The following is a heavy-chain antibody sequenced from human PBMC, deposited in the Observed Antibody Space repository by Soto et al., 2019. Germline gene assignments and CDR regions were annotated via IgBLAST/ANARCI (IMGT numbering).Heavy chain of an antibody. CDR2: ISAYNYNT. D-gene: IGHD2-15*01. CDR3: ASVVGAIGPWFDP. CDR1: GYTFTSYG. J-gene: IGHJ5*02. Sequence: QVQLVQSGAEVKKPGASVKVSCKASGYTFTSYGLSWVRQAPGQGLEWLGRISAYNYNTNYAQKLQGRVTMTTDTSTSTAYMELRSLRSEDTAVYYCASVVGAIGPWFDPWGQGTLVNVSS. V-gene: IGHV1-18*01.